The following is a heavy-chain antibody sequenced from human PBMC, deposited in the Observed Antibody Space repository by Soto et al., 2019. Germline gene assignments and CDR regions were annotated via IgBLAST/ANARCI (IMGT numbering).Heavy chain of an antibody. V-gene: IGHV3-48*03. CDR1: GFPFSHYD. CDR3: GRGYQESRGYALVEY. D-gene: IGHD3-22*01. Sequence: LRLSCAASGFPFSHYDMNWVRQAPGKGLEWVAYIANTGTTVNYAGSLTGRFTISRDNATSSLYLHMTSLTAEDTPVYYRGRGYQESRGYALVEYWGPGTLVTVSS. J-gene: IGHJ4*02. CDR2: IANTGTTV.